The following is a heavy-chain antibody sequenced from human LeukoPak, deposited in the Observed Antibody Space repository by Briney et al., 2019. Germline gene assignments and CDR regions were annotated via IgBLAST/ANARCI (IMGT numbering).Heavy chain of an antibody. CDR3: ANRLLRSGTGAFDI. CDR1: GDSVSRGYY. V-gene: IGHV4-38-2*02. J-gene: IGHJ3*02. CDR2: ISHGGAAHDSVTT. D-gene: IGHD1-1*01. Sequence: PSETLSLTCTVSGDSVSRGYYCGWIRQPPGKGLEWIGSISHGGAAHDSVTTFYNPSLKSRVTMSVDTSKNRFSLRLTSVTAADTALYFCANRLLRSGTGAFDIWGQGTVVIVSS.